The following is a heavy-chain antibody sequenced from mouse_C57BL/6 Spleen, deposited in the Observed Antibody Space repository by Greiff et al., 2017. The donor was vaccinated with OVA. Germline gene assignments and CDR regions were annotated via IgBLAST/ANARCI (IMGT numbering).Heavy chain of an antibody. Sequence: EVQLQQSGPELVKPGASVKMSCKASGYTFTDYNMHWVKQSPGKSLEWIGYINPNNGGTSYNQKFKGKATLTVNKSSSTAYMELRSLTSEDSAVYYCARSTMSTVDYWGQGTTLTVSS. CDR1: GYTFTDYN. CDR3: ARSTMSTVDY. J-gene: IGHJ2*01. V-gene: IGHV1-22*01. CDR2: INPNNGGT. D-gene: IGHD2-4*01.